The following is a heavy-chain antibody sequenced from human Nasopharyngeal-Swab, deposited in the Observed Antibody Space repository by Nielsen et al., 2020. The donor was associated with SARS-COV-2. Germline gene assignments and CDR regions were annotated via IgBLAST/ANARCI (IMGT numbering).Heavy chain of an antibody. J-gene: IGHJ4*02. CDR1: GFAFDDYA. V-gene: IGHV3-9*01. D-gene: IGHD6-19*01. CDR2: ITWNSGSI. CDR3: AKDMSFGGWNFDY. Sequence: GGSLRLSCVASGFAFDDYAMHWVRQAPGKGLEWVSGITWNSGSIDYADSLKGRFTISRDNAKNSPYLQMNSLRTEDTAFYYCAKDMSFGGWNFDYWGQGTLVTVSS.